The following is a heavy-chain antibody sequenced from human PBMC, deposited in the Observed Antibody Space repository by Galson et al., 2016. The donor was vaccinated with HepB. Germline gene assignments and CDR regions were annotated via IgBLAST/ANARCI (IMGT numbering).Heavy chain of an antibody. D-gene: IGHD2-2*01. J-gene: IGHJ6*02. CDR2: IHHSATA. V-gene: IGHV4-34*01. Sequence: SETLSLTCAVYGGSFSDYYWNWIRQPPGKGLMWIGEIHHSATAHYDPSLKSRVTMSVDTSKNQFSLRLSSVTAADTGVYYCARNQPVTANDYGLDVWGQGTTVTVSS. CDR1: GGSFSDYY. CDR3: ARNQPVTANDYGLDV.